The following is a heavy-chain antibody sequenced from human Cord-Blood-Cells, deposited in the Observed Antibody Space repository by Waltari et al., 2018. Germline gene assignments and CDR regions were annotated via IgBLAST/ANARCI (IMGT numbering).Heavy chain of an antibody. V-gene: IGHV4-39*01. CDR2: IYYRGRT. D-gene: IGHD6-19*01. Sequence: QLQLQESGPGLVKPSETLSLTCTVSGGSISSSSYYWGWIRQPPGKGLEWIGSIYYRGRTYYNPSLKSLVTISVDTSKNQFSLKLSSVTAADTAVDYCAAGIAVAVWYFDLWGRGTLVTVSS. J-gene: IGHJ2*01. CDR1: GGSISSSSYY. CDR3: AAGIAVAVWYFDL.